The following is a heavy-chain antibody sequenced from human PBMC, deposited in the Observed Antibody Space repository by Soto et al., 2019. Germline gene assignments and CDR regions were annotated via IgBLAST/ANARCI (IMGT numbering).Heavy chain of an antibody. CDR2: IYYSGST. V-gene: IGHV4-59*01. Sequence: QVQLQESGPGLVKPSETLSLTCTVSGGSISSYYWSWIRQPPGKGLEWSGYIYYSGSTNYNPSLKSRVTISVDTSKNQFSLKLSSVTAADTAVYYCARVGVCSGGSCYSAGGLDYWGQGTLVTVSS. CDR3: ARVGVCSGGSCYSAGGLDY. D-gene: IGHD2-15*01. CDR1: GGSISSYY. J-gene: IGHJ4*02.